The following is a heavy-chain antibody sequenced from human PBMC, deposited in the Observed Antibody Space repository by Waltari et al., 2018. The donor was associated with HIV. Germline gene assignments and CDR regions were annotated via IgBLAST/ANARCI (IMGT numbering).Heavy chain of an antibody. Sequence: QITLEESGPTLVKPTQTLTLTCTFSGFSLSTSGVGVGWIRQPPGKALEWLALIYWKGNKHYSPSLKSRVTITKETSKDQVVLKMTNMDPADTATYFCARRPGYCSGTRCYYSHWFDPWGQGTLVTVSS. J-gene: IGHJ5*02. CDR2: IYWKGNK. D-gene: IGHD2-2*03. V-gene: IGHV2-5*01. CDR1: GFSLSTSGVG. CDR3: ARRPGYCSGTRCYYSHWFDP.